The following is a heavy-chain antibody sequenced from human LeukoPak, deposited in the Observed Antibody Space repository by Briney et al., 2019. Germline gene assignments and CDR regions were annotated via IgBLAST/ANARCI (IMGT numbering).Heavy chain of an antibody. CDR1: GGSFSGYY. Sequence: PSETLSLTCAVYGGSFSGYYWSWIRQPPGKGLEWIGEINHSGSTNYNPSLKSRVTISVDTSKNQFSLKLSSVTAADTAVYYCAVFPGYCSSTSCYGENWFDPRGQGTLVTVSS. J-gene: IGHJ5*02. CDR2: INHSGST. CDR3: AVFPGYCSSTSCYGENWFDP. D-gene: IGHD2-2*01. V-gene: IGHV4-34*01.